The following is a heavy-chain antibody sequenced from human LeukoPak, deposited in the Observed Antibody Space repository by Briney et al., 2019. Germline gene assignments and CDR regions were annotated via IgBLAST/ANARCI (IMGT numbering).Heavy chain of an antibody. CDR1: GFTYDYYA. D-gene: IGHD1-26*01. V-gene: IGHV3-43*02. J-gene: IGHJ3*02. Sequence: GGSLRLSCASSGFTYDYYAMHWVRQAPGKGLEWVSLISGDGGSTYYADSVKGRFTISRDNSENSLYLQMNSPRTEDTALYYCAKPIVGATEVGAFDIWGQRTMVTVSS. CDR3: AKPIVGATEVGAFDI. CDR2: ISGDGGST.